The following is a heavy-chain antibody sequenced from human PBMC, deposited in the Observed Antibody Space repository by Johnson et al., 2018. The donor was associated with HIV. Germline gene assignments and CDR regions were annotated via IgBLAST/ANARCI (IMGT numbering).Heavy chain of an antibody. D-gene: IGHD6-19*01. CDR2: IKSDGRST. CDR3: VRDQGSGWPTNAFDI. J-gene: IGHJ3*02. CDR1: GFTFSDHW. V-gene: IGHV3-74*01. Sequence: VQLVESGGGLVQPGGSLKLSCAASGFTFSDHWMYWVRQAPGKGLVWVSRIKSDGRSTNYADSVKGRFTISRDNAKNTLYLQMNSLRAEDTAVYYCVRDQGSGWPTNAFDIWGRGTRVTVSS.